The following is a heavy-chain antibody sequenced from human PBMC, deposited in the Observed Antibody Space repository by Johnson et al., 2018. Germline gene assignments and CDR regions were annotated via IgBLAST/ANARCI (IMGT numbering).Heavy chain of an antibody. Sequence: QVQLQESGPGLVKPSESLSLTCTVSGGSISSYYWSWIRQPPGKGLEWIGLIYYSGSTNYNPSLKSRVTISVDTSKNQFSLKLSSVTAADTAGDYRAILNPAGYGVDVWGQGTTVTVSS. V-gene: IGHV4-59*03. J-gene: IGHJ6*02. CDR1: GGSISSYY. CDR2: IYYSGST. CDR3: AILNPAGYGVDV.